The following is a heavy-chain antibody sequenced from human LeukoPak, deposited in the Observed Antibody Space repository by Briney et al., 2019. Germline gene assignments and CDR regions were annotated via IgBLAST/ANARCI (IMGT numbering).Heavy chain of an antibody. CDR3: ARVKVPTYYDSLTGYLEAFDI. Sequence: SETLSLTCTVSGGSISSYYWSWIRQPPGKGLEWIGYIYYSGSTNYNPSLKSRVSISVDTSKNQFYLKLRSVTAADTAVYYCARVKVPTYYDSLTGYLEAFDIWGQGTMVTVSS. CDR2: IYYSGST. V-gene: IGHV4-59*01. CDR1: GGSISSYY. D-gene: IGHD3-9*01. J-gene: IGHJ3*02.